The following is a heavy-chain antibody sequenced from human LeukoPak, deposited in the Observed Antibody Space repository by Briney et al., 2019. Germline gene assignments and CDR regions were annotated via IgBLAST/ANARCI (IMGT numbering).Heavy chain of an antibody. D-gene: IGHD1-26*01. V-gene: IGHV1-18*01. CDR2: ISAYNGNT. J-gene: IGHJ4*02. CDR1: GYTFTNYG. Sequence: ASVKVSCKASGYTFTNYGISWVRQAPGQGLEWMGWISAYNGNTKYAQKFQSRVTMTTDTSTNTVNMELRSLRSDDTAVYYCASRGSISGRYDFDYWGQGTLVTVSS. CDR3: ASRGSISGRYDFDY.